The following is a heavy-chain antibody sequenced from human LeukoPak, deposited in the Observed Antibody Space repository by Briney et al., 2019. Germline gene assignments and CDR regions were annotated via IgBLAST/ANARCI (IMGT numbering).Heavy chain of an antibody. J-gene: IGHJ4*02. V-gene: IGHV3-23*01. D-gene: IGHD6-6*01. CDR2: ISGSGGST. CDR3: AKILIEQLDGAFDY. CDR1: GFTFSDYY. Sequence: GGSLRLSCAASGFTFSDYYMSWIRQAPGKGLEWVSAISGSGGSTYYADSVKGRFTISRDNSKNTLYLQMNSLRAEDTAVYYCAKILIEQLDGAFDYWGQGTLVTVSS.